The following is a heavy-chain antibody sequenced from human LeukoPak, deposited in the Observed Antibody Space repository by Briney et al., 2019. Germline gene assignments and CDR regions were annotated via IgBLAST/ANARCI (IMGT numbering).Heavy chain of an antibody. CDR1: GYTFTGYY. CDR2: INPNSGGT. V-gene: IGHV1-2*02. D-gene: IGHD6-6*01. J-gene: IGHJ6*03. Sequence: ASVKVSCKASGYTFTGYYMNWVRQAPGQGLEWMGWINPNSGGTNYAQKFQGRVTMTRDTSISTAYMELSRLRSDDTAVYYCARGRHGSSRPYYYYYYMDVWGKGTTVTVSS. CDR3: ARGRHGSSRPYYYYYYMDV.